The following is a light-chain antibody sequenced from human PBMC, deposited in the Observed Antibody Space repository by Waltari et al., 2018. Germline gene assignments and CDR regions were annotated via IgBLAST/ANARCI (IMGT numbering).Light chain of an antibody. CDR2: DNN. J-gene: IGLJ2*01. Sequence: QSVLTQPPSVSAAPGQKVTISCSGSGSTIGSNYVPWYQQLPGTSPKVVIYDNNRRPSGIPDRFSGSKSGTSATLGITGLQTGDEADYYCGTWDSSLSIGVFGGGTKLTVL. CDR1: GSTIGSNY. CDR3: GTWDSSLSIGV. V-gene: IGLV1-51*01.